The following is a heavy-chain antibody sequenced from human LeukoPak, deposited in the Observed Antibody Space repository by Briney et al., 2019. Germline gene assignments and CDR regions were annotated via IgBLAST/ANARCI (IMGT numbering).Heavy chain of an antibody. CDR1: GFTFSSYG. Sequence: GGSLGLSCAASGFTFSSYGMHWVRQAPGKGLEWVAVIWYDGSNKYYADSVKGRFTISRDNSKNTLYLQMNSLRAEDTAVYYCASTSGWYEPIDYWGQVTLVTVSS. V-gene: IGHV3-33*01. D-gene: IGHD6-19*01. J-gene: IGHJ4*02. CDR3: ASTSGWYEPIDY. CDR2: IWYDGSNK.